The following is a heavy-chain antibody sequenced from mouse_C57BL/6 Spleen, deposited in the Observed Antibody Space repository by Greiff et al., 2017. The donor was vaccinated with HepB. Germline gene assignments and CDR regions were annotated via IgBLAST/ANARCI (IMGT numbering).Heavy chain of an antibody. Sequence: VKVEESGPGLVQPSQSLSITCTVSGFSLTSYGVHWVRQSPGKGLEWLGVIWSGGSTDYNAAFISRLSISKDNSKSQVFFKMNSLQADDTAIYYCAPYSNYEGGAMDYWGQGTSVTVSS. V-gene: IGHV2-2*01. D-gene: IGHD2-5*01. CDR2: IWSGGST. J-gene: IGHJ4*01. CDR1: GFSLTSYG. CDR3: APYSNYEGGAMDY.